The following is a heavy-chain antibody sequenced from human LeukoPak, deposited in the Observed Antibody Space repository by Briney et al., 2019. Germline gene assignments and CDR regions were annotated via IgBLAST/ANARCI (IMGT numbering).Heavy chain of an antibody. J-gene: IGHJ4*02. D-gene: IGHD3-10*01. Sequence: GGSLRLSCAASGFTFSSYGMHWVRQAPGKGLEWVAVIWYNGSNKYYADSVKGRFTISRDNSKNTLYLQMNSLRAEDTAVYYCAREDGFGYFDYWGQGTLVTVSS. CDR3: AREDGFGYFDY. CDR1: GFTFSSYG. V-gene: IGHV3-33*01. CDR2: IWYNGSNK.